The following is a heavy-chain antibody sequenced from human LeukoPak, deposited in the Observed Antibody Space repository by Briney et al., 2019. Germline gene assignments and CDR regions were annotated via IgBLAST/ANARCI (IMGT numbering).Heavy chain of an antibody. CDR1: GYTFTSYG. D-gene: IGHD3-22*01. V-gene: IGHV1-18*01. J-gene: IGHJ4*02. CDR3: ATGPEYYDSSGYYPIWGY. Sequence: ASVKVSCKASGYTFTSYGISWVRQAPGQGLEWMGWISAYNGNTNYAQKLQGRVTMTTDTSTSTAYMELRSLRSDDTAAYYCATGPEYYDSSGYYPIWGYWGQGTLVTVSS. CDR2: ISAYNGNT.